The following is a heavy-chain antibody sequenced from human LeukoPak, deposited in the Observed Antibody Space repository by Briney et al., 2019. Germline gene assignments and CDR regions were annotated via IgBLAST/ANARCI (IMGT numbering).Heavy chain of an antibody. CDR1: GVTFSSYA. CDR2: IIRILGIA. D-gene: IGHD5-24*01. V-gene: IGHV1-69*04. CDR3: ARQDGSSPMRHVDY. Sequence: ASVKVSCKASGVTFSSYAISWVRQAPGQGLEWIGRIIRILGIANYAQKFQGRVTITAEKSTSTGYMELSSVRSEDTAVYYCARQDGSSPMRHVDYWGQGTLVTDSS. J-gene: IGHJ4*02.